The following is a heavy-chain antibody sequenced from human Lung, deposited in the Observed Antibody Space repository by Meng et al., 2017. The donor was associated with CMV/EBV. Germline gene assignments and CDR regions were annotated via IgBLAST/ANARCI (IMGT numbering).Heavy chain of an antibody. CDR3: AKDRSSSSFFDY. CDR1: GFTFNNYG. V-gene: IGHV3-30*02. D-gene: IGHD6-6*01. Sequence: GGSXRLXCVASGFTFNNYGMHWVRQIPGKGLEWVAYLRYEGINKYYADSVKGRFTISRDSSKNTLYLQMNSLRDDDTAVYYYAKDRSSSSFFDYWGQGALVTVSS. CDR2: LRYEGINK. J-gene: IGHJ4*02.